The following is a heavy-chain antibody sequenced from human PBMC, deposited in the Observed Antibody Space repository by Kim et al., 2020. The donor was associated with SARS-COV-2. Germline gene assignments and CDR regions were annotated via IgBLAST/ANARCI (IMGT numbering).Heavy chain of an antibody. Sequence: EAQKLQGRVTMTTDTSTSTAYMELRSLRSDDTAVYYCARGWLQLNPGDYWGQGTLVTVSS. CDR3: ARGWLQLNPGDY. J-gene: IGHJ4*02. V-gene: IGHV1-18*01. D-gene: IGHD5-12*01.